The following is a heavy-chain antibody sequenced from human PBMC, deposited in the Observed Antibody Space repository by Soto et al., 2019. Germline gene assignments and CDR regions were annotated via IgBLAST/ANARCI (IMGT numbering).Heavy chain of an antibody. J-gene: IGHJ4*02. V-gene: IGHV4-39*01. CDR2: IYYSGST. D-gene: IGHD2-15*01. Sequence: SETLSLTCAVSGGSISSSSYYWGWIRQPPGKGLEWIGSIYYSGSTYYNPSLKSRVTISVDTSKNQFSLKLSSVTAADTAVYYCATTLLPLGYCSGGSCYQIDYWGQGTLVTVSS. CDR3: ATTLLPLGYCSGGSCYQIDY. CDR1: GGSISSSSYY.